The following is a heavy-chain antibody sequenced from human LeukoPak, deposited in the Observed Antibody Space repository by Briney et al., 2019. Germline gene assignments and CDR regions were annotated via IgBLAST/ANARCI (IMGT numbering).Heavy chain of an antibody. CDR1: GGSFSGYY. V-gene: IGHV4-34*01. CDR3: ARHGTYYYGSGSYRHDAFDI. D-gene: IGHD3-10*01. Sequence: SETLSLTCAVYGGSFSGYYWSWIRQPPGKGLEWIGEINHSGSTNYNPSLKNRVTISVDTSKNQFSLKLSSVTAADTAVYYCARHGTYYYGSGSYRHDAFDIWGQGTMVTVSS. CDR2: INHSGST. J-gene: IGHJ3*02.